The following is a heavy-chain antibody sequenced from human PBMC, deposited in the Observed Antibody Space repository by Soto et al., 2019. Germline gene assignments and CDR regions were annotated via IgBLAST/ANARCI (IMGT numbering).Heavy chain of an antibody. J-gene: IGHJ4*02. Sequence: QVQLVQSGAEVKKPGSSVKVSCKASGGTFSSYTISWVRQAPGQGLEWMGRIIPILGIANYAQKFQGRVTITADKATSTAYMALSSLRSEDTDVYYCAREGAVPAATGFDYWGQGTLVTVSS. CDR2: IIPILGIA. D-gene: IGHD2-2*01. CDR3: AREGAVPAATGFDY. CDR1: GGTFSSYT. V-gene: IGHV1-69*08.